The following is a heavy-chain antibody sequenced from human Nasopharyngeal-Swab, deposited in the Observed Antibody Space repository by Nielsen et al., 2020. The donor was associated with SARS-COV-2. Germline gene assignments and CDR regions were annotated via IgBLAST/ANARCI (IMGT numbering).Heavy chain of an antibody. CDR1: GYTFTSYG. J-gene: IGHJ3*02. V-gene: IGHV1-18*01. CDR3: ASPATVVTLDAFDI. D-gene: IGHD4-23*01. Sequence: ASVKVSCKASGYTFTSYGISWVRQAPGQGLEGMGWISAYNGNTNYAQKLQVRVTMTTDTSTSTAYMELRSLRSDDTAVYYCASPATVVTLDAFDIWGQGTMVTVSS. CDR2: ISAYNGNT.